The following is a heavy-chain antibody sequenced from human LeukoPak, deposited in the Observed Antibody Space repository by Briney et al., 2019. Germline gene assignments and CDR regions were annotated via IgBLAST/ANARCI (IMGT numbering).Heavy chain of an antibody. Sequence: PSQTLSLTCTVSGGSISSGGYYWSWIRQHPGKGLEWIGYIYYSGSTYYNPSLKSRVTISVDTSKNQFSLKLSSVTAADTAVYYCARESSWDYGCGMDVWGQGTTVTVSS. CDR1: GGSISSGGYY. CDR3: ARESSWDYGCGMDV. J-gene: IGHJ6*02. V-gene: IGHV4-31*03. CDR2: IYYSGST. D-gene: IGHD1-26*01.